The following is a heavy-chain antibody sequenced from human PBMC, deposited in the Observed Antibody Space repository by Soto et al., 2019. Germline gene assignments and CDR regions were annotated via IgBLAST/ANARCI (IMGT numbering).Heavy chain of an antibody. Sequence: PSETLSLTCAVYGGSFSDYYWSWIRQPPGKGLEWIGYIYYSGSTYYNPSLKSRVTISVDTSKNQFSLKLSSVTAADTAVYYCARGASGSYYMYYYYYGMDVWGQGTTVTVSS. CDR2: IYYSGST. CDR3: ARGASGSYYMYYYYYGMDV. V-gene: IGHV4-30-4*01. J-gene: IGHJ6*02. CDR1: GGSFSDYY. D-gene: IGHD1-26*01.